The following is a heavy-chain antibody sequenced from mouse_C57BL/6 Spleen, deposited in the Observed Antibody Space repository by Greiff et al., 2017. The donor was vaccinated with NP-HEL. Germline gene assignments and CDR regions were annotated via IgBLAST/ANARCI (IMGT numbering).Heavy chain of an antibody. CDR1: GSTFTDYY. CDR3: AREGDYSNFL. CDR2: IFPGSGNT. D-gene: IGHD2-5*01. V-gene: IGHV1-84*01. J-gene: IGHJ4*01. Sequence: FQLQQSGPELVKPGASVKISCKAPGSTFTDYYITWVKRRPGQGLEWIGWIFPGSGNTKYNEKCKGKATLTVDTSSSTAYMQLSSLTSEDSAVYFCAREGDYSNFLWGQGTSVTVSS.